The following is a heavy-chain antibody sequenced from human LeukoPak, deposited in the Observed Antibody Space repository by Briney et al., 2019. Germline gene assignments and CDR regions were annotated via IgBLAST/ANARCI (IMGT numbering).Heavy chain of an antibody. CDR3: ARDRGYDFWSGYYTVDAFDI. CDR2: ISSSGSTI. Sequence: GGSLRLSCAASGFTFSSYEMNWVRQAPGKGLEWVSYISSSGSTIYYADSVKGRFTISRDNAKNSLYLQMNSLRAEDTAVYYCARDRGYDFWSGYYTVDAFDIWGQGTMVTVS. V-gene: IGHV3-48*03. D-gene: IGHD3-3*01. J-gene: IGHJ3*02. CDR1: GFTFSSYE.